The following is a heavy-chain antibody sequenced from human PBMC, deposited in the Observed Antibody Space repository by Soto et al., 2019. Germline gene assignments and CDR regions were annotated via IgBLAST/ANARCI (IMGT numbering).Heavy chain of an antibody. Sequence: ASVKVSCKAPGYTFTNYGISWARQAPGEGLEWVGWINTSNDNKLYAQKLQGRLTLTTDTSTSTAYMDLTTLRSDDTAVYFCARDPGAASFDFWAQGTLVTVSS. J-gene: IGHJ4*02. CDR2: INTSNDNK. CDR3: ARDPGAASFDF. V-gene: IGHV1-18*01. CDR1: GYTFTNYG. D-gene: IGHD2-15*01.